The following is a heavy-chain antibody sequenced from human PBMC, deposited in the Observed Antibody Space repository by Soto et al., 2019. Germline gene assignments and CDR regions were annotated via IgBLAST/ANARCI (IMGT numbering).Heavy chain of an antibody. CDR3: ARGRGYYDSSGPIDP. Sequence: SETLSLTCAVSGGSVSSGGYSWSWIRQPPGKGLEWIGYIYHSGSTYYNPSLKSRVTISVDRSKNQFSPKLSSVTAADTAVYYCARGRGYYDSSGPIDPWGQGTLVTVSS. V-gene: IGHV4-30-2*01. J-gene: IGHJ5*02. D-gene: IGHD3-22*01. CDR1: GGSVSSGGYS. CDR2: IYHSGST.